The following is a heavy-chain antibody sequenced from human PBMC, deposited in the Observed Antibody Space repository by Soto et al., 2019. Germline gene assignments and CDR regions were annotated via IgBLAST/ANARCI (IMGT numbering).Heavy chain of an antibody. CDR3: ARVTTSGYTGYTFEY. J-gene: IGHJ4*02. V-gene: IGHV3-7*03. CDR1: GFTFSNYW. D-gene: IGHD5-12*01. Sequence: EVQLVESGGGLVQPGGSLRLSCTASGFTFSNYWMSWVRQAPGKGLEWVANIKQDGSEQYYVDSVKGRFTMSRDNAKSSLDLYMNSLRVDDTAVYYCARVTTSGYTGYTFEYWGQGTLVTVSS. CDR2: IKQDGSEQ.